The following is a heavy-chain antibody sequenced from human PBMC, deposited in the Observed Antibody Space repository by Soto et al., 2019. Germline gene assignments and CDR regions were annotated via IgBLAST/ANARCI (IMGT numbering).Heavy chain of an antibody. CDR2: IYHTGIA. D-gene: IGHD3-16*01. V-gene: IGHV4-4*02. J-gene: IGHJ6*02. Sequence: TLSLTCTVYGDSITXXXXXSWVRQPPGKGPELIGEIYHTGIANYNPSLESRVAFSVEKSKNQFSLSLTSVTAADTAVYYCVSKLGPYYHGLDVWGQXTXVTVSS. CDR1: GDSITXXXX. CDR3: VSKLGPYYHGLDV.